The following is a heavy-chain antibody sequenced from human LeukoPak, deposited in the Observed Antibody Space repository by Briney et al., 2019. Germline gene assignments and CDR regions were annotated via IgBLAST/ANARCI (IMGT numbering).Heavy chain of an antibody. CDR1: GYTFTSYD. Sequence: ASVKVSCKASGYTFTSYDINWVRQATGQGLEWMGWMNPNSGNTGYAQKFQGRVTITADESTSTAYMELSSLRSEDTAVYYCARVQVGATDAFDIWGQGTMVTVSS. CDR2: MNPNSGNT. CDR3: ARVQVGATDAFDI. J-gene: IGHJ3*02. V-gene: IGHV1-8*01. D-gene: IGHD1-26*01.